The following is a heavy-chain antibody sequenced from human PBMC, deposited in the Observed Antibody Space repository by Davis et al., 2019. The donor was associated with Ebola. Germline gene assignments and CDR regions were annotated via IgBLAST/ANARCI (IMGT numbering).Heavy chain of an antibody. D-gene: IGHD3-22*01. CDR3: TAYDSTFRNY. CDR2: ISWDGRST. V-gene: IGHV3-43D*03. J-gene: IGHJ4*02. Sequence: GESLKISCTASGFTFSLYGMHWVRQAPGKGLEWVSLISWDGRSTAYADSVRDRFSISRDNSRNFLYLQMNGLRVEDSALYYCTAYDSTFRNYWGQGTLVTVSS. CDR1: GFTFSLYG.